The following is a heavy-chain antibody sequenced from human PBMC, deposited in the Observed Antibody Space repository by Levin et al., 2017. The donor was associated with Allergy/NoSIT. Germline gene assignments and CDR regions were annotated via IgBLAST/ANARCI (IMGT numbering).Heavy chain of an antibody. CDR1: GFTFSSYA. Sequence: SCAASGFTFSSYAMHWVRQAPGKGLEWVAVISYDGSNKYYADSVKGRFTISRDNSKNTLYLQMNSLRAEDTAVYYCARDDHCSSTSCYSYFDYWGQGTLVTVSS. D-gene: IGHD2-2*01. CDR3: ARDDHCSSTSCYSYFDY. V-gene: IGHV3-30-3*01. CDR2: ISYDGSNK. J-gene: IGHJ4*02.